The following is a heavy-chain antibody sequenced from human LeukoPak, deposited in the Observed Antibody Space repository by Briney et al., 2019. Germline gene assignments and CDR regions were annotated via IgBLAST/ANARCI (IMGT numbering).Heavy chain of an antibody. CDR1: GFTFSTYW. D-gene: IGHD4-23*01. V-gene: IGHV3-74*03. CDR2: IKSDGSSI. J-gene: IGHJ4*02. Sequence: GGSLRLSCAASGFTFSTYWMHWVRQSPGKGLVWVSRIKSDGSSILYADSVRGRFTISRDNAKNTLYLQMNSLRAEDTAVYYCTRDLDYGGRSNFDHWGQGTLVTVSS. CDR3: TRDLDYGGRSNFDH.